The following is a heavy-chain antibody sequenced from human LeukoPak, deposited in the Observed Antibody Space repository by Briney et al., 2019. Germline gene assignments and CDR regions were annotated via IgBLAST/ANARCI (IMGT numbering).Heavy chain of an antibody. D-gene: IGHD3-10*01. CDR2: ISAYNGKT. J-gene: IGHJ6*04. V-gene: IGHV1-18*04. CDR1: GYTFTSYG. Sequence: ASVKVSCKASGYTFTSYGISWVGQAPGKGREWMGWISAYNGKTNYARKLQGRVTKTTDTSTSTAYMELRSLRSDDTAVYYCARDSITMVRGSYYGMDVWGKGTTVTVSS. CDR3: ARDSITMVRGSYYGMDV.